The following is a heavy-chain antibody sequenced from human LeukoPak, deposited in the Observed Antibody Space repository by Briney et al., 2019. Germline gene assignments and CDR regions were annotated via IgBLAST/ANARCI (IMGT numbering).Heavy chain of an antibody. CDR2: ISGSGGRT. Sequence: GGSLRLSCAASGFAFSSYGIHWVRQAPGKGLEWVSAISGSGGRTYYADSVKGRFTISRDNSKNTLYLQMNSLRVEDTAVYYCTSRDPCSGGSCYGLGYWGQGTLVTVSS. CDR3: TSRDPCSGGSCYGLGY. V-gene: IGHV3-23*01. J-gene: IGHJ4*02. CDR1: GFAFSSYG. D-gene: IGHD2-15*01.